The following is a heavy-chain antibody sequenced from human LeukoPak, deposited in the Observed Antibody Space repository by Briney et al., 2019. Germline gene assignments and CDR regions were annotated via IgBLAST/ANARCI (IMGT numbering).Heavy chain of an antibody. J-gene: IGHJ4*02. CDR3: ARPIMITFGGVIVIAYFDY. CDR2: ISGSGGST. D-gene: IGHD3-16*02. CDR1: GFTFSSYA. Sequence: GGSLRLSCAASGFTFSSYAMSWVRQAPGKGLEWVSAISGSGGSTYYAGSVKGRFTISRDNSKNTLYLQMNSLRAEDTAVYYCARPIMITFGGVIVIAYFDYWGQGTLVTVSS. V-gene: IGHV3-23*01.